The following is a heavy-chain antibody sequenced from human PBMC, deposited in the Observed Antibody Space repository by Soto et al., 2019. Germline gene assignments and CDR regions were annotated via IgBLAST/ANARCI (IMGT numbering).Heavy chain of an antibody. V-gene: IGHV4-61*08. CDR2: IYHSEST. D-gene: IGHD4-4*01. CDR1: GASVSSGAYW. Sequence: SETLSLTCTVSGASVSSGAYWWSWIRQPPGKGLEYIGYIYHSESTNYNPSLKSRVTISLDTSKNQFSLKLTSVTAADTAVYYCARCGDMTTVWGLAYCAMDFRGQGTTVNV. CDR3: ARCGDMTTVWGLAYCAMDF. J-gene: IGHJ6*02.